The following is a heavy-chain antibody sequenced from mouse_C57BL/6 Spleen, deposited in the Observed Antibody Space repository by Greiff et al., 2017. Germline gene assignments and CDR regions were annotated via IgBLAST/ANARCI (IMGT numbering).Heavy chain of an antibody. Sequence: VQLQQPGAELVMPGASVKLSCKASGYTFTSYWMHWVKQRPGQGLEWIGEIDPSDSYTNYNQKFKGKSTLTVDKSSSTAYMQLSSLTSEDSAVYYCATRTGRATYAYWGQGTTLTVSS. V-gene: IGHV1-69*01. J-gene: IGHJ2*01. CDR2: IDPSDSYT. D-gene: IGHD3-1*01. CDR1: GYTFTSYW. CDR3: ATRTGRATYAY.